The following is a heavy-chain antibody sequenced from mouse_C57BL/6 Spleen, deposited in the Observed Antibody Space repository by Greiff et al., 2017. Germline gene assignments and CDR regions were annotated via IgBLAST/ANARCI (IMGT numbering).Heavy chain of an antibody. D-gene: IGHD4-1*01. CDR1: GYTFTSYW. Sequence: QVQLQQPGAELVKPGASVKLSCKASGYTFTSYWMQWVKQRPGQGLEWIGEIDPSDSYTNYNQKFKGKATLTVDTSSSTASMQLSSLTSEDSAVYYCASGPTGTGGFAYWGQGTLVTVSA. CDR3: ASGPTGTGGFAY. V-gene: IGHV1-50*01. J-gene: IGHJ3*01. CDR2: IDPSDSYT.